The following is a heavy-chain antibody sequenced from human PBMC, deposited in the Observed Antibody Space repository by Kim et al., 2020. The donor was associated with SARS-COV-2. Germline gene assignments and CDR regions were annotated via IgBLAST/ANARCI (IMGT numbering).Heavy chain of an antibody. Sequence: GGSLRLSCAASGFTVSSNYMSWVRQAPGKGLEWVSVIYSGGSKYYDDSVKGRFTISSDNSKNTLYLQMNSLRAEDTAVYYCARVGRIVGAIDYWGQGTLVTVSS. CDR2: IYSGGSK. CDR3: ARVGRIVGAIDY. CDR1: GFTVSSNY. V-gene: IGHV3-66*01. J-gene: IGHJ4*02. D-gene: IGHD1-26*01.